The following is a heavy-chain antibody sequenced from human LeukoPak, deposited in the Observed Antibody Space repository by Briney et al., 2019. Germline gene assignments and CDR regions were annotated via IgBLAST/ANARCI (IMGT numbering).Heavy chain of an antibody. CDR2: INHSGST. Sequence: SETLSLTCAVYGGSFSGYYWSWIRQPPGKGLEWIGEINHSGSTNYNPSLKSRVTISVDTSKNQFSLKLSSVTATDTAVYYCARNGYGSGSSWWGQGTLVTVSS. V-gene: IGHV4-34*01. CDR1: GGSFSGYY. D-gene: IGHD3-10*01. CDR3: ARNGYGSGSSW. J-gene: IGHJ4*02.